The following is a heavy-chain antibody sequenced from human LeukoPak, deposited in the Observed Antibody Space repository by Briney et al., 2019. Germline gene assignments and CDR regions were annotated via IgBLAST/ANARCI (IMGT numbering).Heavy chain of an antibody. CDR1: GGSISSTSYY. CDR2: IYYSGST. Sequence: PSETLSLTCTVSGGSISSTSYYWGWIRQPPGKGLEWIGNIYYSGSTYYNPSLKSRVTISVDTSKNQFSLKLSSVTASDTAVYYCATLTTPGWFDPWGQGTLVTVSS. D-gene: IGHD1-1*01. J-gene: IGHJ5*02. CDR3: ATLTTPGWFDP. V-gene: IGHV4-39*07.